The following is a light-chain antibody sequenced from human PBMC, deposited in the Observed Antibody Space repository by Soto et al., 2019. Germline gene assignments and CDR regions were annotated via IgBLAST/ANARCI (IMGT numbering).Light chain of an antibody. V-gene: IGKV1-12*01. CDR2: AAS. Sequence: DIQLPQSPSSVSASFGDRVTITCRASRDISSWLAWYQQKPGQAPNILVFAASTLQRGVPTRFSARGSGTEFTLTIDSLQLEDVATYSCKPADSLPLTFGSGAKVDI. CDR3: KPADSLPLT. CDR1: RDISSW. J-gene: IGKJ4*02.